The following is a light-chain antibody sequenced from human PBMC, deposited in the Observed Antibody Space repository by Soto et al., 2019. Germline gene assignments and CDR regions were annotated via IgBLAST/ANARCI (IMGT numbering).Light chain of an antibody. Sequence: SYELTQPPSVSVSPGQTASITCSGDKLGDKYACWYQQKPGQSPVLVIYQDTKRPSGIPERFSGSNSGNTATLTISGTQAMDEADYYCQAWDSSTDVVXGGGTKLTVL. CDR1: KLGDKY. V-gene: IGLV3-1*01. CDR3: QAWDSSTDVV. J-gene: IGLJ2*01. CDR2: QDT.